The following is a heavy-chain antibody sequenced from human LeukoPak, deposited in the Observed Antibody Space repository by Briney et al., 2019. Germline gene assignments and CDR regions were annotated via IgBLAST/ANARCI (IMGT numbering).Heavy chain of an antibody. CDR2: IYYSGST. D-gene: IGHD1-1*01. CDR3: ARVPLNQGDWNDDY. CDR1: GGSISNYY. V-gene: IGHV4-59*01. J-gene: IGHJ4*02. Sequence: SETLSLTCTVSGGSISNYYWSWIRQSPGKGLEWIEYIYYSGSTNYNPSLKSRVTISLDTSKNYFSLKLSSVTAADTAVYYCARVPLNQGDWNDDYWGQGTLVTVSS.